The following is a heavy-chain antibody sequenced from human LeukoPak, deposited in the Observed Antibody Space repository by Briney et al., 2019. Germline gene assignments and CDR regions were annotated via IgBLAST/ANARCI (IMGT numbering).Heavy chain of an antibody. CDR3: ARDPSPLYGSGKYYFDY. CDR2: IYYSGST. J-gene: IGHJ4*02. Sequence: PSETLSLTCTVSGGSLSSYYWSWIRQPPGKGLEWIGYIYYSGSTYYNPSLKSRVTISVDTSKNQFSLKLSSVTAADTAVYYCARDPSPLYGSGKYYFDYWGQGTLVTVSS. V-gene: IGHV4-4*08. CDR1: GGSLSSYY. D-gene: IGHD3-10*01.